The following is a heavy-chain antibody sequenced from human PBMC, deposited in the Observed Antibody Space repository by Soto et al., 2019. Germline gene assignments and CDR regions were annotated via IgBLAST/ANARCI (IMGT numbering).Heavy chain of an antibody. D-gene: IGHD1-26*01. CDR2: ISWNSGII. CDR3: TKDSEWGGSHLNHAFDV. J-gene: IGHJ3*01. V-gene: IGHV3-9*01. Sequence: EMQLVESGGGLVQPGRSLRLSCAASGFTFDDYAMHWVRQPPGKGLEWVAAISWNSGIIEYADSVKGRFTISRDSAKNYLFLPMNSLKPEDTAVYYCTKDSEWGGSHLNHAFDVWGQGTMVSVSS. CDR1: GFTFDDYA.